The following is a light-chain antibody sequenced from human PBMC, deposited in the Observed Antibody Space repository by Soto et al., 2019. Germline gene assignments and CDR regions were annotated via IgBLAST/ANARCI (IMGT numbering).Light chain of an antibody. J-gene: IGLJ1*01. CDR2: EVT. CDR3: SSYTGSSIPYV. CDR1: SSDVGAYKY. Sequence: QSALTQPASVSGSPGQSITISCTGTSSDVGAYKYVSWYQQYPGKAPKLMVYEVTNRPSGVSNRFSGSKSGNTASLTISGLQAEDEADYYCSSYTGSSIPYVFGTGTKLAVL. V-gene: IGLV2-14*01.